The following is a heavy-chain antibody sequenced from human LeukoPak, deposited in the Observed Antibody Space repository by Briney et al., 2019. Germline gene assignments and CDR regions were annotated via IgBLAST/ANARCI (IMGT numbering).Heavy chain of an antibody. CDR2: IKSKTDGGTT. V-gene: IGHV3-15*01. D-gene: IGHD3-10*01. CDR3: TTGITMVRGVIHLIDY. CDR1: GFTFSNAW. J-gene: IGHJ4*02. Sequence: GGTLRLSCAASGFTFSNAWMSWVRQAPGKGLEWVGRIKSKTDGGTTDYAAPVKGRFTISREDSKNTLYLQMNSLKTEDTAVYYCTTGITMVRGVIHLIDYWGQGTLVTVSS.